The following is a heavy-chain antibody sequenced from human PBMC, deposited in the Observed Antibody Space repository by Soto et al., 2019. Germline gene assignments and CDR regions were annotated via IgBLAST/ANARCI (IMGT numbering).Heavy chain of an antibody. V-gene: IGHV4-61*08. CDR2: IYYIGTT. Sequence: PSETLSLTCTVSGGSISSGGYYWSWIRQHPGKGLEWIGYIYYIGTTNYNPSLKSRVTISVDTSKNQFSLKLSSVTAADTAVYYCARVLHSYDILTGYSHPPGAFDIWGQGTMVTVSS. CDR3: ARVLHSYDILTGYSHPPGAFDI. J-gene: IGHJ3*02. D-gene: IGHD3-9*01. CDR1: GGSISSGGYY.